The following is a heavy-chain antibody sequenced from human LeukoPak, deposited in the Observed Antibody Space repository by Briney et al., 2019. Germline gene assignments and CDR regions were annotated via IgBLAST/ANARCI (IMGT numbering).Heavy chain of an antibody. CDR2: ISSSGSTI. Sequence: PGGSLRLSCAASGFTFSDYYMSWIRQAPGKGLEWVSYISSSGSTIYYADSVKGRFTISRDNAKNSLYLQMNSLRAEDTPVYYCARDDDFWSGYSIDYWGQGTLVTVSS. CDR1: GFTFSDYY. D-gene: IGHD3-3*01. CDR3: ARDDDFWSGYSIDY. V-gene: IGHV3-11*04. J-gene: IGHJ4*02.